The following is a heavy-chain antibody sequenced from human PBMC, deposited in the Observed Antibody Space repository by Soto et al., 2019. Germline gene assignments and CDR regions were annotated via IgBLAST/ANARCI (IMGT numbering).Heavy chain of an antibody. CDR1: GFTFTRHG. Sequence: QVQLVESGGGVVQPGRSLRLSCAASGFTFTRHGMHWVRQAPGKGLEWVAVISYDGRKKYYVDSVKGRFTVSRDNPINFLYVQMTSQTAEATAVYYLAKGRAYGDNYWMDAIDLWGSETRVSVSS. J-gene: IGHJ3*01. CDR3: AKGRAYGDNYWMDAIDL. CDR2: ISYDGRKK. D-gene: IGHD1-1*01. V-gene: IGHV3-30*18.